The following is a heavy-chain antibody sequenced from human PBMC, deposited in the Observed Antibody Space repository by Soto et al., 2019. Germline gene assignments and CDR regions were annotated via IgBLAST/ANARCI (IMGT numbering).Heavy chain of an antibody. CDR3: ARGGRGYKAAAGKSYYFDY. CDR1: GWSFSGYY. CDR2: INHSGST. J-gene: IGHJ4*02. Sequence: PSETLSLTCAVSGWSFSGYYWSWIRQPPGKGLEWIGEINHSGSTNYNPSLKSRVTISVDTSKNQSSLKLSSVTAADTAVYYCARGGRGYKAAAGKSYYFDYWGQGTLVTVSS. D-gene: IGHD6-13*01. V-gene: IGHV4-34*01.